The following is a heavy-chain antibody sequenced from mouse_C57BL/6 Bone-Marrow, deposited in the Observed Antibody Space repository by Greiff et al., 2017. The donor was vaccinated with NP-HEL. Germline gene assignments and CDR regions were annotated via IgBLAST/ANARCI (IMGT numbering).Heavy chain of an antibody. CDR3: ARGAGGRWLPAWFAY. D-gene: IGHD2-3*01. V-gene: IGHV1-81*01. Sequence: VQLQESGAELARPGASVKLSCKASGYTFTSYGISWVKQRTGQGLEWIGEIYPRSGNTYYNEKFKGKATLTADKSSSTAYMELRSLTSEDSAVYFGARGAGGRWLPAWFAYWGQGTLVTVSA. J-gene: IGHJ3*01. CDR2: IYPRSGNT. CDR1: GYTFTSYG.